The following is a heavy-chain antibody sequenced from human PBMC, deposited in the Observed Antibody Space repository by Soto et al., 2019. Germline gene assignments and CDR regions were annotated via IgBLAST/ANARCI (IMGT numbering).Heavy chain of an antibody. D-gene: IGHD6-19*01. CDR3: AGAPGAGTYYFQH. CDR2: IYSGGSA. CDR1: GFTVSGNY. V-gene: IGHV3-53*02. J-gene: IGHJ1*01. Sequence: EVQLVETGGGLIQPGGSLRLSCAASGFTVSGNYMSWVRQAPGKGLEWVSDIYSGGSAYYADSVKGRFTISRDNSKNTLFLQMNSLRAEDTAVYYCAGAPGAGTYYFQHWGRGTLVTVSS.